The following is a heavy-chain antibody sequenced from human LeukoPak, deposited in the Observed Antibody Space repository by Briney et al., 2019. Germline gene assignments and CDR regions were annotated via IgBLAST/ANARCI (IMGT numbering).Heavy chain of an antibody. D-gene: IGHD2-15*01. CDR2: IIPIFGTA. CDR3: ARVRCSGGSCSNWFDP. J-gene: IGHJ5*02. CDR1: GGTFSSYA. V-gene: IGHV1-69*05. Sequence: GASMKVSCKASGGTFSSYAISWVRQAPGQGLEWMGGIIPIFGTANYAQKFQGRVTITTDESTSTAYMELSSLRSDDTAVYYCARVRCSGGSCSNWFDPWGQGTLVTVSS.